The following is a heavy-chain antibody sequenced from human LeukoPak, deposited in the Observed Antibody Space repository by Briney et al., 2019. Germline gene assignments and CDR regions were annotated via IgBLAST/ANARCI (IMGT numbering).Heavy chain of an antibody. D-gene: IGHD3-10*01. CDR1: GFTFDDYA. Sequence: GRSLRLSCAASGFTFDDYAMHWVRQAPGKGLEWVSGISWNSGSIGYADSVKGRFTISRDNAKNSLYLQMNSLRAEDTALYYCAKGLEVRGVIGPIDYWGQGTLVTVSS. CDR2: ISWNSGSI. V-gene: IGHV3-9*01. CDR3: AKGLEVRGVIGPIDY. J-gene: IGHJ4*02.